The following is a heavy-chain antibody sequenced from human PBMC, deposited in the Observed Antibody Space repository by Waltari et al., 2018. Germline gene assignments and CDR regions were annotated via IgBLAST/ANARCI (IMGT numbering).Heavy chain of an antibody. CDR3: ARRGTSHRRNNWFDP. CDR2: MNPNSGNT. Sequence: QVQLVQSGAEVKKPGASVKVSCKASGYTFTSYDINLVRPAPGQGLEWMGWMNPNSGNTGYAQKFQGRVTMTRNTSISTAYMELSSLRSEDTAVYYCARRGTSHRRNNWFDPWGQGTLVTVSS. CDR1: GYTFTSYD. D-gene: IGHD2-2*01. J-gene: IGHJ5*02. V-gene: IGHV1-8*01.